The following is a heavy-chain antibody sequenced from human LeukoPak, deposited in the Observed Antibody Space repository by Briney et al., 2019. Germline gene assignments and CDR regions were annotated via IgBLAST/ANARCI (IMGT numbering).Heavy chain of an antibody. D-gene: IGHD3-9*01. V-gene: IGHV3-66*01. CDR3: ARRLLTGYYEF. J-gene: IGHJ4*02. CDR1: GFNVSSTY. Sequence: GGFLRLSCAASGFNVSSTYMSWVRQAPGKGLEWVSVFYSGDTTYYSNSVKGRFTISRDNSKNMLYLQMNSLRAEDTAVYYCARRLLTGYYEFWGQGTLVTVSS. CDR2: FYSGDTT.